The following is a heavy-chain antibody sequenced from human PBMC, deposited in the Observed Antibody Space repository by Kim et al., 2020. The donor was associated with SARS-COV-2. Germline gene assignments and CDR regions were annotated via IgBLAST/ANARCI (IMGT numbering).Heavy chain of an antibody. J-gene: IGHJ4*02. V-gene: IGHV4-39*01. Sequence: SETLSLTCTVSGGSISSSSYYWGWIRQPPGKGLEWIGSIYYSGSTYYNPSLKSRVTISVDTSKNQFSLKLSSVTAADTAVYYCASCSSTSCYEVSYFDYWGQGTLVTVSS. CDR2: IYYSGST. CDR3: ASCSSTSCYEVSYFDY. CDR1: GGSISSSSYY. D-gene: IGHD2-2*01.